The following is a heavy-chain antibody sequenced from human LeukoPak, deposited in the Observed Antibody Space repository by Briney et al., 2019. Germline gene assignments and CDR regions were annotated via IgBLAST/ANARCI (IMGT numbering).Heavy chain of an antibody. CDR3: ARAGSGYYPFDD. J-gene: IGHJ4*02. D-gene: IGHD3-22*01. V-gene: IGHV4-59*01. Sequence: PSETLSLTCTVSGGSICSYYWSWIRQPPGKGLEWIGYVYYSGSTNYNPSLKSRVTISVDTSNNQFSLKLSSVTAADTAVYYCARAGSGYYPFDDWGQGTLVTVSS. CDR2: VYYSGST. CDR1: GGSICSYY.